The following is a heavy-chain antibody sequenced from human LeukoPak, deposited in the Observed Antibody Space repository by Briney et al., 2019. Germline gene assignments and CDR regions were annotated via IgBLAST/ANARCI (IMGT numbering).Heavy chain of an antibody. J-gene: IGHJ4*02. D-gene: IGHD5-18*01. V-gene: IGHV4-61*01. CDR3: ARGRYSYGSR. CDR1: GGSVSSGSYY. Sequence: SETLSLTCTVSGGSVSSGSYYWSWIRQPPGKGLKWIGYIYYSGSTNYNPSLKSRVTISVDTSKNQFSLKLSSVTAADTAVYYCARGRYSYGSRWGQGTLVTVSS. CDR2: IYYSGST.